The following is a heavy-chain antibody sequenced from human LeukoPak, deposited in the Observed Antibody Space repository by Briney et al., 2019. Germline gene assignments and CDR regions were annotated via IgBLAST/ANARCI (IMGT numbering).Heavy chain of an antibody. D-gene: IGHD6-19*01. Sequence: SETLSLTCAVYGGSFSGYYRSWIRQPPGKGLEWIGEINHSGSTNYNPSLKSRVTISVDASKNQFSLKLSSVTAADTAVYYCARGIQYSSGWYGARNWFDPWGQGTLVTVSS. V-gene: IGHV4-34*01. CDR1: GGSFSGYY. J-gene: IGHJ5*02. CDR2: INHSGST. CDR3: ARGIQYSSGWYGARNWFDP.